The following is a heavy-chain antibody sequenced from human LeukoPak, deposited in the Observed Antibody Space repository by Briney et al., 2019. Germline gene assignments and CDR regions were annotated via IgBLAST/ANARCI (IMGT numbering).Heavy chain of an antibody. V-gene: IGHV3-23*01. CDR3: AKDSSSWYLGPFDY. D-gene: IGHD6-13*01. Sequence: PGGSLRLSCAASGFTFSSYAMSWVRQAPGKGLEWVSAISGSGGSTYYADSVKGRFTISRDILKSTLYLQMNSLRAEDTAVYYCAKDSSSWYLGPFDYWGQGTLVTVSS. J-gene: IGHJ4*02. CDR2: ISGSGGST. CDR1: GFTFSSYA.